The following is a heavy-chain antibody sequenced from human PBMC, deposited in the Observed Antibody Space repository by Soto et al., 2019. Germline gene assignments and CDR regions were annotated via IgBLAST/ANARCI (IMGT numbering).Heavy chain of an antibody. Sequence: GASVKVSCKACGCTFSSYTISWVRQAPGQGLEWMGRIIPILGIANYAQKFQGRVTITADKSTSTAYMELSSLRSEDTAVYYCARDDSSGYRFDYWGQGTLVTVSS. CDR2: IIPILGIA. D-gene: IGHD3-22*01. CDR3: ARDDSSGYRFDY. CDR1: GCTFSSYT. J-gene: IGHJ4*02. V-gene: IGHV1-69*04.